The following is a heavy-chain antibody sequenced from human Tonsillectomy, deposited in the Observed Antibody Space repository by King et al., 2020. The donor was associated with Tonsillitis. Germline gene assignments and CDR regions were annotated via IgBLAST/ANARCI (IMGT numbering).Heavy chain of an antibody. D-gene: IGHD3/OR15-3a*01. CDR1: GYTFTDYY. V-gene: IGHV1-2*02. CDR3: ARVFLWTMIFSGYDRDDTFDI. J-gene: IGHJ3*02. Sequence: QVQLVESGAEVKKPGASVKVSCKASGYTFTDYYLHWVRQAPGQGLEWMGWINPNNGGTNYAQKFQGRVTMTRDTSITTAFMELSRLRSDDTAMYYCARVFLWTMIFSGYDRDDTFDIWGQGTMVLVSP. CDR2: INPNNGGT.